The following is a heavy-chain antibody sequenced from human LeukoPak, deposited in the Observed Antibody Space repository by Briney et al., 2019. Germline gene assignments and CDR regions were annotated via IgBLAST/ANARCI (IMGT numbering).Heavy chain of an antibody. V-gene: IGHV4-59*11. J-gene: IGHJ4*02. CDR2: IYYSGST. Sequence: SETLSLTCTVSGGSISSHYRSWIRQPPGKGLEWIGYIYYSGSTNYNPSLKSRVTISVDTSKNQFSLKLSSVTAADTAVYYCARVGAAAGMGFGLDYWGQGTLVTVSS. CDR1: GGSISSHY. D-gene: IGHD6-13*01. CDR3: ARVGAAAGMGFGLDY.